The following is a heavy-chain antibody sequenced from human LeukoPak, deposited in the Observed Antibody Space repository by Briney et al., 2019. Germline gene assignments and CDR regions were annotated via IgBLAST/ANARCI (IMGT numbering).Heavy chain of an antibody. V-gene: IGHV1-18*01. D-gene: IGHD2-15*01. J-gene: IGHJ1*01. Sequence: ASVKVSCKTSGYSFTSYGITWVRQAPGLGLEWMGWISTSNGHTNYAQKLQGRVTMTTDTSTTTAYMEMRSLRSDDTAVYYCARDVGQYCSGGSCYSSNPYLQDWGQGTLVTVSS. CDR2: ISTSNGHT. CDR1: GYSFTSYG. CDR3: ARDVGQYCSGGSCYSSNPYLQD.